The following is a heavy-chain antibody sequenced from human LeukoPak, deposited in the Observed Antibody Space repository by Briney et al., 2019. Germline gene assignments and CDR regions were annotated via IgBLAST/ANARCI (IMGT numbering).Heavy chain of an antibody. J-gene: IGHJ5*02. V-gene: IGHV3-48*04. CDR1: GFTFSTYS. CDR2: ISYSGSTT. CDR3: ARAGPPAFDP. Sequence: GGSLRLSCAASGFTFSTYSMNWVRQAPGKGLEWVSYISYSGSTTSYADSVKGRFTISRDNAKNSLYLQMNSLRAEDTAVYYCARAGPPAFDPWGQGTLVTVSS.